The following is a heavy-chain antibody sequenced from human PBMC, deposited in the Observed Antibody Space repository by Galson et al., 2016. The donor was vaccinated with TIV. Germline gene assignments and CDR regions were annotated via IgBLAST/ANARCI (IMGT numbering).Heavy chain of an antibody. CDR1: GFTFSTYG. CDR2: IRFDGTNE. D-gene: IGHD2-2*01. J-gene: IGHJ4*02. Sequence: SLRLSCAASGFTFSTYGVHWVRQAPGKGLEWVAFIRFDGTNEYYANSVKGRFTISRDNSKNTLYLQMNSLRPEDTAVYYCAKDGYPRLTISQYCTRTGCYVDYWRQGALVTVPS. V-gene: IGHV3-30*02. CDR3: AKDGYPRLTISQYCTRTGCYVDY.